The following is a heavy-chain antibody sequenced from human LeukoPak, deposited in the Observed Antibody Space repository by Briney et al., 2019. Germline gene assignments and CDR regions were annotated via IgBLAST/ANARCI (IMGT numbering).Heavy chain of an antibody. D-gene: IGHD5-12*01. J-gene: IGHJ4*02. CDR1: GFTFSSYA. CDR2: ISGSGGST. V-gene: IGHV3-23*01. CDR3: AKDRDSGYLRHLDY. Sequence: GGSLRLSCAASGFTFSSYAISWVRQAPGKGLEWVSAISGSGGSTYYADSVKGRFTISRDNSKNTLYLQMNSLRAEDTAVYYCAKDRDSGYLRHLDYWGQGTLVTVSS.